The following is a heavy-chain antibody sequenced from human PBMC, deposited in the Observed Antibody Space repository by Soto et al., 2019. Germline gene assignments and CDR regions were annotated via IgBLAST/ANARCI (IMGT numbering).Heavy chain of an antibody. D-gene: IGHD2-2*03. Sequence: SETLSLTCTVSGGSISSSSYYWGWIRQPPGKGLEWIGSIYYSGSTYYNPSLKSRVTISVDTSMNEFSLRLSSVTAADTAVYYCARLNGYFVSTSCHGHYRIAFWGQGSTVPVSS. J-gene: IGHJ6*02. CDR1: GGSISSSSYY. CDR3: ARLNGYFVSTSCHGHYRIAF. V-gene: IGHV4-39*01. CDR2: IYYSGST.